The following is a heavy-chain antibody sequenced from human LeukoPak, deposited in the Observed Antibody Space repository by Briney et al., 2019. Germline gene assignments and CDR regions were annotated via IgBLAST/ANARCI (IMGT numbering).Heavy chain of an antibody. CDR2: INQGGSET. J-gene: IGHJ4*02. CDR3: ARHGAYAFDY. CDR1: GFTFSSRW. V-gene: IGHV3-7*01. D-gene: IGHD4-17*01. Sequence: PGGSLRLSCAASGFTFSSRWMGWVRQAPGQGLEWVANINQGGSETYYVDSVKGRFTISRDNAKNSLYLQMNSLRAEGTAVYYCARHGAYAFDYWGQGTLVTVSS.